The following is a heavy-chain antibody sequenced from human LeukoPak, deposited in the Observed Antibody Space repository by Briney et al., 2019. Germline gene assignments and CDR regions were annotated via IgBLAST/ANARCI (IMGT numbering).Heavy chain of an antibody. D-gene: IGHD6-13*01. CDR2: IWYDGSNK. CDR3: ARDGELGQSFDY. J-gene: IGHJ4*02. Sequence: GRSLRLSCAASGFTFSSYGMHWVRQAPVKGLEWVAVIWYDGSNKYYADSVKGRFTISRDNSKNTLYLQMNSLRAEDTAVYYCARDGELGQSFDYWGQGTLVTVSS. CDR1: GFTFSSYG. V-gene: IGHV3-33*01.